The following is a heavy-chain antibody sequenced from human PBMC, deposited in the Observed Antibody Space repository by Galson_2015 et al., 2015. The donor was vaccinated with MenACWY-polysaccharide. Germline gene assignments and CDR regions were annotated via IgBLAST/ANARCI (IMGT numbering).Heavy chain of an antibody. CDR2: INPNSGGT. J-gene: IGHJ4*02. V-gene: IGHV1-2*02. Sequence: SVKVPCKASGYTFTGYYMHWVRQAPGQGLEWMGWINPNSGGTNYAQKFQGRVTMTRDTSIGTAYMELSRLRSDDTAVYYCARAYVATVTTDYFDYWGQGTLVTVSS. D-gene: IGHD4-17*01. CDR3: ARAYVATVTTDYFDY. CDR1: GYTFTGYY.